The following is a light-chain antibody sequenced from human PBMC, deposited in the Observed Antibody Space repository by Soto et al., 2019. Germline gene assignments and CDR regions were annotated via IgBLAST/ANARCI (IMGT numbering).Light chain of an antibody. J-gene: IGKJ2*01. V-gene: IGKV1-39*01. CDR3: QQSYSTPYN. CDR2: AAS. Sequence: DIQMTQSPSSLSASVGDRVTITCRASQSISSYLNWYQQKPGKPPKLLIYAASSLQSGAPSRFIGSGSWTDFTLTISSLQPDDFATYYCQQSYSTPYNFGQGTKLEIK. CDR1: QSISSY.